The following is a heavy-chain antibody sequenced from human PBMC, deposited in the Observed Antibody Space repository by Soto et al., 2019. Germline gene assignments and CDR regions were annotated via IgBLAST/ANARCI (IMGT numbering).Heavy chain of an antibody. V-gene: IGHV4-39*07. Sequence: PSETLSLTCTVSGGSISSGGYYWSWVRQPPGKGLEWIGEIYHSGSTNYNPSLKSRVTISVDKSKNQFSLRLSSVTAADTAVYYCARSPDSSGYYPRRYYYGMDVWGQGTTVTVSS. D-gene: IGHD3-22*01. CDR1: GGSISSGGYY. J-gene: IGHJ6*02. CDR3: ARSPDSSGYYPRRYYYGMDV. CDR2: IYHSGST.